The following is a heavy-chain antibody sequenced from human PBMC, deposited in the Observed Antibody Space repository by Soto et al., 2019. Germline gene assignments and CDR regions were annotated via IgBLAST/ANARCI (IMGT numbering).Heavy chain of an antibody. CDR3: ARYGKRQPAKNWFDP. J-gene: IGHJ5*02. CDR1: GYTFTSYD. V-gene: IGHV1-8*01. Sequence: GASVKVSCKASGYTFTSYDINWVRQATGQGLEWMGWMDPNSGNTGYAQKFQGRVTMTRNTSISTAYMELSSLRSEDTAVYYCARYGKRQPAKNWFDPWGQGTLVTVSS. D-gene: IGHD1-1*01. CDR2: MDPNSGNT.